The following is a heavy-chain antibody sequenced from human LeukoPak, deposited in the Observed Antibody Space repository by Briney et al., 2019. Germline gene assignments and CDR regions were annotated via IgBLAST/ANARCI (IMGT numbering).Heavy chain of an antibody. V-gene: IGHV5-51*01. CDR3: ARHGRYYYYYMDV. CDR1: GYSFTSYW. CDR2: IYPGDSDT. J-gene: IGHJ6*03. Sequence: RGESLQISCQGSGYSFTSYWIGWVRQLPGKGLEWMGIIYPGDSDTRYSPSFQGQVTISADTSISTAYLQWDSLKASDTAMYYCARHGRYYYYYMDVWGKGTTVTVSS.